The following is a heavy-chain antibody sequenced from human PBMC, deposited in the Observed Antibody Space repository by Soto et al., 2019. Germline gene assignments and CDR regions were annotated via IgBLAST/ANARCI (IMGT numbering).Heavy chain of an antibody. J-gene: IGHJ4*02. V-gene: IGHV4-4*02. CDR1: GGSFTSNNW. D-gene: IGHD1-7*01. CDR2: IYRTGST. Sequence: QVQLQESGPGLVKPSGTLSLTCAVSGGSFTSNNWWTWVRQPPGQGLEWIGEIYRTGSTNYNPSLKSRVTISFEKSENQLYLKVTSLTAADTAVYYCASRAPGTSVDYWGQGTLVTVSS. CDR3: ASRAPGTSVDY.